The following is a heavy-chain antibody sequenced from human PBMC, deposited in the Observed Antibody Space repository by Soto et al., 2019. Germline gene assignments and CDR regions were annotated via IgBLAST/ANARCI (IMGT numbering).Heavy chain of an antibody. Sequence: EVQLLESGGGLVQPGESLRLSCAVSGFIFGNYMMTWVRQAPGKGLEWVSTIREGGESTYYADSVKGRFTISRDNSKNTLYLQMDNLGVEDTAVYYCAPHVHCSGGSCHYDAFDIRGQGTMVTVSS. J-gene: IGHJ3*02. CDR2: IREGGEST. D-gene: IGHD2-15*01. V-gene: IGHV3-23*01. CDR1: GFIFGNYM. CDR3: APHVHCSGGSCHYDAFDI.